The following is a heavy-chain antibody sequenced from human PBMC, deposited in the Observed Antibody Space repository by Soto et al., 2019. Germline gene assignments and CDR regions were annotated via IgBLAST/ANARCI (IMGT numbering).Heavy chain of an antibody. CDR2: INPNNGNT. V-gene: IGHV1-18*01. D-gene: IGHD6-6*01. CDR1: GYTFTSYG. CDR3: ARAEQLVRMGYYYGMDV. J-gene: IGHJ6*02. Sequence: ASVKVSCKASGYTFTSYGISWVRQAPGQGLEWMGWINPNNGNTNYAQKLQGRVTMTTDTSTSTAYMELSRLRSDDTAVYYCARAEQLVRMGYYYGMDVWGQGTTVTVSS.